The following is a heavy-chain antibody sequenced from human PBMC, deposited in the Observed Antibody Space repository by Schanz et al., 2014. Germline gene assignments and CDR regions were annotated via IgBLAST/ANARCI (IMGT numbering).Heavy chain of an antibody. J-gene: IGHJ4*02. CDR1: GFTFSNYW. Sequence: EVQLVESGGGLVQPGGSLRLSCAASGFTFSNYWMHWVRQAPGKGLVWVSRINGDGSRTAYADSVKGRFTISRDNAKNTLYLLMNSLRAEDTAVYYCARDLPRTFLFDYWGQGTLVIVSS. CDR2: INGDGSRT. V-gene: IGHV3-74*01. CDR3: ARDLPRTFLFDY.